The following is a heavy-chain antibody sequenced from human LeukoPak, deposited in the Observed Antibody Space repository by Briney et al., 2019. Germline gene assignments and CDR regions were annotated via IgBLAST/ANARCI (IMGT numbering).Heavy chain of an antibody. CDR1: GFSISYNY. D-gene: IGHD2-8*02. J-gene: IGHJ4*02. CDR3: ASHYCSAGSCYFDG. V-gene: IGHV3-53*01. CDR2: IYSAGDS. Sequence: SGGSLRLSCVVSGFSISYNYMSWVRQAPGKGLEWVSLIYSAGDSYYADSVKGRFIISKDNSKNTVYLQTNRLRPEDTAVYYCASHYCSAGSCYFDGWGQGTLVTVSS.